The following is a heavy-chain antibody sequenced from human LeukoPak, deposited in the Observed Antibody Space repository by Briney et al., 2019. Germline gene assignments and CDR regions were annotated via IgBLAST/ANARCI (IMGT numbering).Heavy chain of an antibody. J-gene: IGHJ4*02. V-gene: IGHV4-59*12. D-gene: IGHD1-26*01. CDR2: IYYSGST. CDR3: ARVISGSYFDY. Sequence: PSETLSLTCAVYGGSFSGYYWSWIRQPPGKGLEWIGYIYYSGSTNYNPSLKSRVTISVDTSKNQFSLKLSSVTAADTAVYYCARVISGSYFDYWGQGTLVTVSS. CDR1: GGSFSGYY.